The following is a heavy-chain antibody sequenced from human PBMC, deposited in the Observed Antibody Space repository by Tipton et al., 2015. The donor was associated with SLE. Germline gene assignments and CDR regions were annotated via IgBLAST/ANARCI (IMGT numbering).Heavy chain of an antibody. CDR3: ARRVYFGAGSYDS. J-gene: IGHJ4*02. CDR1: GGSMTRGGYY. D-gene: IGHD3-10*01. V-gene: IGHV4-31*03. CDR2: IYHSGST. Sequence: TLSLTCTVSGGSMTRGGYYWNWIRQHPRTGLEWIGYIYHSGSTYYNTSLRRRVTILIDTSKNLFSLRLSSVTAADTAVYYCARRVYFGAGSYDSWGQGTPVTGSS.